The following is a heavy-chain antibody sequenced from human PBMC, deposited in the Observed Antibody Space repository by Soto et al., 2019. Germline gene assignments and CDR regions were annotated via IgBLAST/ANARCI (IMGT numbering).Heavy chain of an antibody. D-gene: IGHD2-15*01. CDR1: GYTFTGYY. CDR2: INPNSGGT. CDR3: ARDGPVVVAATYYYYGMDV. V-gene: IGHV1-2*04. Sequence: ASVKVSCKASGYTFTGYYMHWVRQAPGQGLEWMGWINPNSGGTNYAQKFQGWVTMTRDTSINTAYMELSRLRSDDTAVYYCARDGPVVVAATYYYYGMDVWGQGTTVTVSS. J-gene: IGHJ6*02.